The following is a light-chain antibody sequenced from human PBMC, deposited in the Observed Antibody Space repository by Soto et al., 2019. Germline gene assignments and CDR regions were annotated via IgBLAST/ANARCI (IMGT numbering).Light chain of an antibody. CDR1: QSISSY. J-gene: IGKJ3*01. V-gene: IGKV3-11*01. CDR2: DVS. Sequence: DTVLTQSPATLSVSPGDRATLSCRASQSISSYLAWYQQKPGQAPRLLIYDVSNRAPGIPARFSGSGSGTDFTLTISSLEPEDFAVYYCQQRSNWPPFTFGPGTKVDIK. CDR3: QQRSNWPPFT.